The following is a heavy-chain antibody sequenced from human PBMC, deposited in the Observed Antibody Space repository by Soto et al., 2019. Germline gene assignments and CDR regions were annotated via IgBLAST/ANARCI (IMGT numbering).Heavy chain of an antibody. CDR2: IYATGTT. V-gene: IGHV4-4*07. Sequence: PSETLSLTCTVSGASISGYYWSWIRKSAGKGLEWIGRIYATGTTDYNPSLKSRVMMSVDTSKKEFSLKLRAVTAADTAVYYCVRDGTKPLRGWFDPWGQGISVTVSS. CDR1: GASISGYY. J-gene: IGHJ5*02. D-gene: IGHD1-1*01. CDR3: VRDGTKPLRGWFDP.